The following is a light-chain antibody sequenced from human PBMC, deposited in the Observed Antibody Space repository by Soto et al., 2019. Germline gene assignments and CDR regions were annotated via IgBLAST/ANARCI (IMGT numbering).Light chain of an antibody. CDR2: DVS. Sequence: QSALTQPASVSGSPGQSIAISCTGTSSYVGGYSYVSWYQQQPGKAPKLVISDVSNRPSGVSDRFSGSKSGNTASLTISGLQTEDEADYYCASHTTSSTYVFGTGTKVTVL. J-gene: IGLJ1*01. V-gene: IGLV2-14*01. CDR3: ASHTTSSTYV. CDR1: SSYVGGYSY.